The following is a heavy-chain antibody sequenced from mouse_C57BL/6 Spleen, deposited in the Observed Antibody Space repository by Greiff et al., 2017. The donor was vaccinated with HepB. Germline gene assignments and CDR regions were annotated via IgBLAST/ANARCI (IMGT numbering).Heavy chain of an antibody. V-gene: IGHV1-42*01. D-gene: IGHD2-3*01. Sequence: VQLKQSGPELVKPGASVKISCKASGYSFTGYYMNWVKQSPEKSLEWIGEINPSTGGTTYNQKFKAKATLTVDKSSSTAYMQLKSLTSEDSAVYYCARRGLLYYFDYWGQGTTLTVSS. CDR2: INPSTGGT. CDR3: ARRGLLYYFDY. CDR1: GYSFTGYY. J-gene: IGHJ2*01.